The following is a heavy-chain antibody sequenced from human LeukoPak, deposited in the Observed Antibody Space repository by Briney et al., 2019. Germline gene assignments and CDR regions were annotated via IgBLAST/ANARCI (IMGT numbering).Heavy chain of an antibody. V-gene: IGHV4-38-2*02. J-gene: IGHJ5*02. CDR3: ARRPVRFLEWSTTVGFDP. CDR1: GYSISSGYY. Sequence: SETLSLTCTVSGYSISSGYYWGWIRQPPGKGLEWIGSIYHSGSTYYNPSLKSRVTISVDTSKNQFSLKLSSVTAADTAVYYCARRPVRFLEWSTTVGFDPWGQGTLVTVSS. CDR2: IYHSGST. D-gene: IGHD3-3*01.